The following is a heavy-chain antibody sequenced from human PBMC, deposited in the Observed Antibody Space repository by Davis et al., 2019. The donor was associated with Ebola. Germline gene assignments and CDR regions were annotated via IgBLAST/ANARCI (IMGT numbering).Heavy chain of an antibody. CDR1: GYSFTSYW. J-gene: IGHJ4*02. CDR3: ARRASSFFDY. Sequence: PGGSLRLSCKGSGYSFTSYWIGWVRQMPGKGLEWMGIIYPGDSDTRYSPSFQGQVTISADKSISTAYLQWSSLKASDTAMYYCARRASSFFDYWGQGTLVTVSS. V-gene: IGHV5-51*01. D-gene: IGHD5-18*01. CDR2: IYPGDSDT.